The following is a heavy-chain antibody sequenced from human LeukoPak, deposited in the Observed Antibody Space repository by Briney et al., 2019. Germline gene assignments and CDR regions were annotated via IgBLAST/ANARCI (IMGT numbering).Heavy chain of an antibody. Sequence: ASETLSLTCTGFGASINGYFWNWIRQPPGKGLEWIGYMFYTGSTNYNPSLKNRVTISVDTSKSQFSLRLSSVTAEDTAVYYCTRDSTTFRFGYWGQGTLVTVSS. CDR1: GASINGYF. D-gene: IGHD4-11*01. V-gene: IGHV4-59*12. CDR3: TRDSTTFRFGY. J-gene: IGHJ4*02. CDR2: MFYTGST.